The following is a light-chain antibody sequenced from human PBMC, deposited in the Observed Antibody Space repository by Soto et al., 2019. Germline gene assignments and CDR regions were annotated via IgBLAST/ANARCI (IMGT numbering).Light chain of an antibody. V-gene: IGKV3-11*01. Sequence: EIVLTQSPATLSLSPGERATLSCRASQSVSNYLAWYQHKPGQAPRLLIYDASNRATGIPARFSGSGSGTDFTLTISRLEPEDFAVYYCQQRSNWLTFGGGTKVEIK. CDR1: QSVSNY. J-gene: IGKJ4*01. CDR3: QQRSNWLT. CDR2: DAS.